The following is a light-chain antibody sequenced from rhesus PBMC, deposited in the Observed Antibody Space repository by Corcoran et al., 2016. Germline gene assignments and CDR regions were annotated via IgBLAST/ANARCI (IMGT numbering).Light chain of an antibody. Sequence: QSVLTQPPSASEAARKSVTISCSGSTSNIGGNSVSWYQQLPGTAPKLLIYYNDQRESGVSDRFSAFKSGTSASLAVSGLQTEDEADYYCAAWDDSVNGYIFGTGTRLTVL. CDR1: TSNIGGNS. J-gene: IGLJ1*01. V-gene: IGLV1-60*01. CDR2: YND. CDR3: AAWDDSVNGYI.